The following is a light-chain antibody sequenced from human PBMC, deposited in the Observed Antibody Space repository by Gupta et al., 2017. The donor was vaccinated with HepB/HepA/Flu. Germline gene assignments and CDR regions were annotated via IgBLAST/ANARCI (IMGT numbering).Light chain of an antibody. Sequence: QSALTQPASVSGSPGQSITISCTGTSGDVGAYNDVSWYQQHPGKAPKLIICDVSTRPSGSSDRFSGSKSGNAASLTISGLQAEDEADYYCSSYTATNTCVFGGGTQLTVL. V-gene: IGLV2-14*03. CDR3: SSYTATNTCV. CDR2: DVS. J-gene: IGLJ2*01. CDR1: SGDVGAYND.